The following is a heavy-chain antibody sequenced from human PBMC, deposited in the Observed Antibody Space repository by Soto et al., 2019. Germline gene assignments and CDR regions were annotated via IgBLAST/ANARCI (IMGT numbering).Heavy chain of an antibody. Sequence: EVQLVESGGGLVQPGGSLRLSCAASGFTFSSYSMNWVRQAPGKGLEWVSYISSSSSTIYYAGSVKGRFTISRDNAKNSLYLQMNSLRDEDTAVYYCARGAVGATPLDWFDPWGQGTLVTVSS. CDR1: GFTFSSYS. D-gene: IGHD1-26*01. V-gene: IGHV3-48*02. CDR2: ISSSSSTI. CDR3: ARGAVGATPLDWFDP. J-gene: IGHJ5*02.